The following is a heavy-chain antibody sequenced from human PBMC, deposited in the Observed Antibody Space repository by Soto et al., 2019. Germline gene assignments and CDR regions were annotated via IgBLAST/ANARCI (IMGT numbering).Heavy chain of an antibody. CDR3: ARVGGYSDFSFDY. V-gene: IGHV4-30-4*01. CDR1: CGSSSSCDYY. Sequence: TLSLTCTVSCGSSSSCDYYWSLIRQPPGKGLEWIGYIYYSGSTYYNPSLKSRVTISVDTSKNQFSLKLSSVTAADTAVYYCARVGGYSDFSFDYWGQGTLVTVSS. D-gene: IGHD5-12*01. J-gene: IGHJ4*02. CDR2: IYYSGST.